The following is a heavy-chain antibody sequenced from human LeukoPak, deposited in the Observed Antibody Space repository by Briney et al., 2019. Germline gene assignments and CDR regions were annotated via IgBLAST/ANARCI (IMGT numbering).Heavy chain of an antibody. CDR1: GASFSGYK. CDR2: ITDDGDT. J-gene: IGHJ4*02. V-gene: IGHV4-34*01. CDR3: ARGNRFFDF. Sequence: SETLSLTCAVYGASFSGYKWNLIRQSPWKGLEWLGEITDDGDTNYNPSLESRVTISGDTSNNQFSMKLTSVTAADTAVYFCARGNRFFDFWGQGTLVTVSS. D-gene: IGHD1-14*01.